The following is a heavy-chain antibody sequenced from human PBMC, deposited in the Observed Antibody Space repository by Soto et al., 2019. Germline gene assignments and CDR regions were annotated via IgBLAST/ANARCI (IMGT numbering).Heavy chain of an antibody. Sequence: ASVKVSCKASGGTFSSYTISWVRQAPGQGLEWMGRIIPILGIANYAQKFQGRVTITADKSTSTAYMELSSLRSEDTAVYYCARDWSRVYCSSTSCYVTTQYYYYMDVWGKGTTVTVSS. J-gene: IGHJ6*03. CDR1: GGTFSSYT. D-gene: IGHD2-2*01. V-gene: IGHV1-69*04. CDR2: IIPILGIA. CDR3: ARDWSRVYCSSTSCYVTTQYYYYMDV.